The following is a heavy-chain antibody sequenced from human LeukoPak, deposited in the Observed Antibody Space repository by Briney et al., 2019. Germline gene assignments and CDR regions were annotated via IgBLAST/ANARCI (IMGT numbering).Heavy chain of an antibody. CDR2: ISYDGSNK. Sequence: GGSLRLSCAASGFTFSSYAMHWVRQAPGKGLEWVAVISYDGSNKYYADSVKGRFTISRDNSKNTLYLQMNSLRAEDTAVYYCARTRYCSSTSCYHPFDYWGQGTLVTVSS. J-gene: IGHJ4*02. D-gene: IGHD2-2*01. V-gene: IGHV3-30-3*01. CDR1: GFTFSSYA. CDR3: ARTRYCSSTSCYHPFDY.